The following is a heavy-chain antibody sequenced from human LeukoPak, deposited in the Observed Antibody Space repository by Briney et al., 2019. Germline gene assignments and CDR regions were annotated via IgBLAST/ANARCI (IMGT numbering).Heavy chain of an antibody. D-gene: IGHD3-10*01. CDR2: IYYSGST. CDR3: ARGYGSGRFIDY. Sequence: PSQTLSLTCTVSGGSISSGDYYWSWIRQPPGKGPEWIGYIYYSGSTYYNPSLKSRVTISVDTSKNQFSLKLSSVTAADTAVYYCARGYGSGRFIDYWGQGTLVTVSS. V-gene: IGHV4-30-4*01. J-gene: IGHJ4*02. CDR1: GGSISSGDYY.